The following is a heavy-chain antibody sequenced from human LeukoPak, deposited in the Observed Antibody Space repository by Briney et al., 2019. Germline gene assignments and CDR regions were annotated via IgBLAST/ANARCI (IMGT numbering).Heavy chain of an antibody. V-gene: IGHV4-34*01. Sequence: PSETLSLTCAVYGGSFSDYHWNWIRQSPGKGLEWIGEITHSGSTDYNPSLRSRVTISVDTSKKQFSLKVTSVTAADTAVYYCAREDSTSLKYAFDIWGQGTMVTVSS. D-gene: IGHD2-2*01. CDR3: AREDSTSLKYAFDI. J-gene: IGHJ3*02. CDR2: ITHSGST. CDR1: GGSFSDYH.